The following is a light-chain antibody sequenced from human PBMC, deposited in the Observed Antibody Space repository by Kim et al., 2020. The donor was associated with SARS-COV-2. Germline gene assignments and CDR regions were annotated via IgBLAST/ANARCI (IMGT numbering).Light chain of an antibody. J-gene: IGKJ2*01. CDR2: GAS. V-gene: IGKV3-20*01. CDR1: QSVSSCY. CDR3: QQYGSSPLT. Sequence: EIVLTQSPGTLSLSPGERATLSCRASQSVSSCYLAWYQQKPGQAPRLLIYGASSRATGIPDRFSGSGSGTDFTLTISRLEPEDFAVYYCQQYGSSPLTFGQGTKLEI.